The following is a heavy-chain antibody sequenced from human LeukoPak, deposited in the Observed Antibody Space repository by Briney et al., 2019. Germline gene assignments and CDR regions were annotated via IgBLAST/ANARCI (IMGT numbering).Heavy chain of an antibody. CDR2: ISAYNGNT. D-gene: IGHD3-22*01. V-gene: IGHV1-18*01. J-gene: IGHJ6*02. Sequence: GASVKVSCKASGYTFTSYGISWVRQAPGQGLEWMGWISAYNGNTNYAQKLQGRVTMTTDTSTSTAYMELRSLRSDDTAVYYCARDLGYYYDSSGYYYYYGMDVWGQGTTVTVSS. CDR3: ARDLGYYYDSSGYYYYYGMDV. CDR1: GYTFTSYG.